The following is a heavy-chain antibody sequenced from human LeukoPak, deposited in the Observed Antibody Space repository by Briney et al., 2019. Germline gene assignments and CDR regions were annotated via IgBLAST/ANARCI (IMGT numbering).Heavy chain of an antibody. V-gene: IGHV1-2*02. Sequence: ASMKVSCKASGYTFTGYCMHWVRQAPGQGLEWMGWINPNSGGTNYAQKFQGRVTMTMDTSISTAYMELSRLRSDDTAVYYCASGISRPNYYDSSGYYYGDWFDPWGQGTLVTVSS. CDR3: ASGISRPNYYDSSGYYYGDWFDP. D-gene: IGHD3-22*01. CDR1: GYTFTGYC. J-gene: IGHJ5*02. CDR2: INPNSGGT.